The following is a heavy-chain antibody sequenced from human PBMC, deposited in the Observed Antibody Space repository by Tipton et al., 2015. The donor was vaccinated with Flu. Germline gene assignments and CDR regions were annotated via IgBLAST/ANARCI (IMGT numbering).Heavy chain of an antibody. V-gene: IGHV4-39*01. CDR2: IIYSGST. Sequence: TLSLTCTVSGGSISSSGYYWGWIRQSPGKGLEWIGAIIYSGSTYYNPSLKSRVSISLDTSKNQFSLQLSSVTATDTAVYYCASLTGDDYWGQGDLVTVSS. D-gene: IGHD7-27*01. CDR3: ASLTGDDY. CDR1: GGSISSSGYY. J-gene: IGHJ4*02.